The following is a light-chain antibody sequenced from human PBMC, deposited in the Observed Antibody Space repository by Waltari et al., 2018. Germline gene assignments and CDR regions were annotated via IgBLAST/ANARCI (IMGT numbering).Light chain of an antibody. V-gene: IGLV1-44*01. Sequence: QSVLTQPPSASGTPGQRVTISCSGSRSNIGSRTVNWYQHLPGTAPKLLSYNDDGRPSGVPDRFSGSKSDTSASLGISGLQSEDEADYYCAAWDDRLNGVVFGGGTKLTVL. CDR2: NDD. J-gene: IGLJ3*02. CDR3: AAWDDRLNGVV. CDR1: RSNIGSRT.